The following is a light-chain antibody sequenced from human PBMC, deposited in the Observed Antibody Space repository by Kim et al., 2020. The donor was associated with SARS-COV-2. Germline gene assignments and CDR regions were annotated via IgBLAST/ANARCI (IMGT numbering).Light chain of an antibody. V-gene: IGLV2-14*03. CDR2: DVT. Sequence: QSALTQPASISGSLGQSITISCTGTSSDVGGQKYVSWYQQHPGKAPKLMIFDVTNRPSGISDRFSGSKSGNTASLTISGLRAEDEADYYCFSYTNSGTYVFGSGTKVTVL. CDR1: SSDVGGQKY. CDR3: FSYTNSGTYV. J-gene: IGLJ1*01.